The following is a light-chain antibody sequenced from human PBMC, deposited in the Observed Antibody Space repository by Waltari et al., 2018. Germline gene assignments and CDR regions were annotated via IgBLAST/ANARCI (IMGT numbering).Light chain of an antibody. CDR2: AAS. J-gene: IGKJ3*01. V-gene: IGKV1-8*01. CDR1: QGISSY. Sequence: AIRMTQSPSSLSASTGDRVTITCRASQGISSYLAWYQQKPGKAPKLLIDAASTLQSGVPSRFSGSGSGTDFTLTISCLQSEDFATYDCQQYYSYPFTFGPGTKVDIK. CDR3: QQYYSYPFT.